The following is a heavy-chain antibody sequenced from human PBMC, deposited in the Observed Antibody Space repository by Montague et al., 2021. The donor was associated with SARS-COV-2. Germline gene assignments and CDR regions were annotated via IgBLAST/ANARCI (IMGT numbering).Heavy chain of an antibody. CDR3: ARAQYYYDSSGCYPAY. J-gene: IGHJ4*02. Sequence: SVRVSCKASGYTFTSYDINWVRQATGQGLEWMGWMNPNSGNTGYAQKFQGRVTMTRNTSISTAYMELSSLRSEDTAVYYCARAQYYYDSSGCYPAYWGQGTLVTVSS. D-gene: IGHD3-22*01. CDR1: GYTFTSYD. V-gene: IGHV1-8*01. CDR2: MNPNSGNT.